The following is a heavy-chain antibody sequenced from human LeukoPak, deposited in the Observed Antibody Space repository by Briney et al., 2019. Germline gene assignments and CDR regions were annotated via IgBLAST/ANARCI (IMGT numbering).Heavy chain of an antibody. CDR1: GFTFSSYA. D-gene: IGHD4-17*01. J-gene: IGHJ4*02. CDR3: AKGSAVTSFEGRH. V-gene: IGHV3-23*01. CDR2: IGGSGDMT. Sequence: GGSLRLTCAVSGFTFSSYAMTWVRQAPGKGLEWVSGIGGSGDMTNYADSVKGRFTISRDNSKNTLHLQMNSLRAEDTALYYCAKGSAVTSFEGRHWGQGTLVTVSS.